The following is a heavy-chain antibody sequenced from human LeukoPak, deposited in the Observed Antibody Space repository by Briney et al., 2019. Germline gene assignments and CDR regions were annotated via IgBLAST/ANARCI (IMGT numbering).Heavy chain of an antibody. CDR1: GFTFSTYA. V-gene: IGHV3-7*05. CDR2: IKQDGSEK. CDR3: ARAKWDY. Sequence: GGSLRLSCAASGFTFSTYAMSWVRQAPGKGLEWVANIKQDGSEKYYVDSVKGRFTISRDNAKNSLYLQMNSLRAEDTAVYYCARAKWDYWGQGTLVTVSS. J-gene: IGHJ4*02. D-gene: IGHD2-8*01.